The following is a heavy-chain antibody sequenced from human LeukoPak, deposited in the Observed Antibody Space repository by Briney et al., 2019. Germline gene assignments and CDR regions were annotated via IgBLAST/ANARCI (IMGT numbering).Heavy chain of an antibody. CDR2: ISGSGGST. Sequence: GGSLRLSCAASGFTFSSYAMSWVRQAPGEGLEWVSAISGSGGSTYYADSVKGRFTISRDNSKNTLYLQMNSLRAEDTAVYYCAKDDNEILSGYRYWGHGTLVTVSS. D-gene: IGHD3-9*01. V-gene: IGHV3-23*01. J-gene: IGHJ4*01. CDR3: AKDDNEILSGYRY. CDR1: GFTFSSYA.